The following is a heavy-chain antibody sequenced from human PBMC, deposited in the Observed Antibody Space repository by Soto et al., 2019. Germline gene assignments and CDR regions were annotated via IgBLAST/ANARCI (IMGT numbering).Heavy chain of an antibody. CDR2: ISGNGADT. D-gene: IGHD4-4*01. V-gene: IGHV3-23*01. Sequence: GGSLRLSCAASGFTFSSYAMSWVRQAPGKGLEWVSAISGNGADTSYADSVRGRFTISRDNSKDTLFLQMNSLRADDTAVYYCGKDFYRDAYTTGFFDYWGQGTLVTVSS. CDR3: GKDFYRDAYTTGFFDY. CDR1: GFTFSSYA. J-gene: IGHJ4*02.